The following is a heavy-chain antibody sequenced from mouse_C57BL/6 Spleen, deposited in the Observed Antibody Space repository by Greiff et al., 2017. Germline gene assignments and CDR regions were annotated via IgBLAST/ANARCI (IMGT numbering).Heavy chain of an antibody. J-gene: IGHJ2*01. V-gene: IGHV1-74*01. CDR3: AIDGRDY. CDR1: GYTSPTYW. CDR2: IHPSDSDT. Sequence: QVQLQQPGAELVKPGASVKGSSKAFGYTSPTYWMHWGKQRPGQGLGWIGRIHPSDSDTNYNQKFKGKATLTVDKSSSTAYMQLSSLTSEDSAVYYCAIDGRDYWGQGTTLTVSS. D-gene: IGHD1-1*01.